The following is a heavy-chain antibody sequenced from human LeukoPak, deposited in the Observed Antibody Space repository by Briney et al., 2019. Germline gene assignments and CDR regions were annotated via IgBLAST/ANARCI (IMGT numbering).Heavy chain of an antibody. CDR1: GFTFSSYD. CDR2: ISYEGSNK. CDR3: ARDIGDDFWSSSGIDC. V-gene: IGHV3-30*04. D-gene: IGHD3-3*01. Sequence: GGSLTLPCAASGFTFSSYDMNWARQAPGKGLECVAFISYEGSNKYYADSVKGRFTISRDNSKNTLYLQMNSLRAEDTAVYYCARDIGDDFWSSSGIDCWGQGTLVAVSS. J-gene: IGHJ4*02.